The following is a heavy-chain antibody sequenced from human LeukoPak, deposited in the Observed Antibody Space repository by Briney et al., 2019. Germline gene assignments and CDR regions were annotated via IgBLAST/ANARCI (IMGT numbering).Heavy chain of an antibody. Sequence: GGSLRLSCTASGFTFNSYTMTWVRQAPGKGLKWVSTITTGDGNTYYADSVKGRFTVSRDDSKNTLYLQMNSLRAEDTAVYYCAKDGGLWVSAHWGDSWGRGTLVTVSS. V-gene: IGHV3-23*01. CDR1: GFTFNSYT. J-gene: IGHJ4*02. CDR3: AKDGGLWVSAHWGDS. CDR2: ITTGDGNT. D-gene: IGHD7-27*01.